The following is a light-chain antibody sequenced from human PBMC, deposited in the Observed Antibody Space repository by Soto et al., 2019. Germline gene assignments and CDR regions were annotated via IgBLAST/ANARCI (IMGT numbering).Light chain of an antibody. V-gene: IGKV3-20*01. CDR1: QSVSSSY. CDR2: GAS. CDR3: QQHGSSPRT. Sequence: EIVLTQSPGTLSLSPGERVTLSCRASQSVSSSYLAWYQQKPGQAPRLLLYGASRRATGIPDRFSGSGSGTDFTLTISRLEPEEFAVYYCQQHGSSPRTFGQGTKVEIK. J-gene: IGKJ1*01.